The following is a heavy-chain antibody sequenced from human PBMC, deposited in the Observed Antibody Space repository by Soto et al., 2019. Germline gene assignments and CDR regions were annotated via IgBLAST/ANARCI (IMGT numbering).Heavy chain of an antibody. J-gene: IGHJ6*02. CDR2: ISSSSSYI. CDR1: GFTFSSYS. V-gene: IGHV3-21*01. CDR3: ARESHPWIQLQTQTYGMDV. D-gene: IGHD5-18*01. Sequence: PGGSLRLCCAASGFTFSSYSMNWVRQAPGKGLEWVSSISSSSSYIYYADSVKGRFTISRDNAKNSLYLQMNSLRAEDTAVYYCARESHPWIQLQTQTYGMDVWGQGTTVTVSS.